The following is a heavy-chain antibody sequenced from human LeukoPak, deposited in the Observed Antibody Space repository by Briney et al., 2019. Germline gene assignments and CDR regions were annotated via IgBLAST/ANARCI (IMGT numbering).Heavy chain of an antibody. J-gene: IGHJ4*02. Sequence: ASVKVSCKASGYTFTSYGISWVRQAPGQGLEWMGWISAYNGNPNYAQKLQGRVTMTTDTSTSTAYMELRSLRSEDTAVYYCARGPYSSSWYPPGLGPPDYWGQGTLVTVSS. D-gene: IGHD6-13*01. CDR3: ARGPYSSSWYPPGLGPPDY. CDR1: GYTFTSYG. V-gene: IGHV1-18*01. CDR2: ISAYNGNP.